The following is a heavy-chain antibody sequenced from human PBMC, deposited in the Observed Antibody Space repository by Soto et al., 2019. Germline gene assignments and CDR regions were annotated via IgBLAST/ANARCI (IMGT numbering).Heavy chain of an antibody. D-gene: IGHD3-22*01. J-gene: IGHJ1*01. CDR1: GFTFSSYG. Sequence: PGGSLRLSCAASGFTFSSYGMHWVRQAPGKGLEWVAVISYDGSNKYYADSVKGRFTISRDNSKNTLYLQMNSLRAEDTAVYYCAKNQYDSSGYYYDDWGQGTLVTFYS. CDR2: ISYDGSNK. V-gene: IGHV3-30*18. CDR3: AKNQYDSSGYYYDD.